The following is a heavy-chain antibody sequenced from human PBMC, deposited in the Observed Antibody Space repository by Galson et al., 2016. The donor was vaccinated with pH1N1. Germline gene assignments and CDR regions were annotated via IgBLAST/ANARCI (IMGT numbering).Heavy chain of an antibody. Sequence: SVKVYCKASGGPLSSYATGWVRQAPGQGPEWMGGIMPIFGTTKYEQKFQGRVTITADEMSGSAYMELSGLTSMDTAVYYCGRSTGYNKVNGPFDVWGQGTLVIVSS. CDR3: GRSTGYNKVNGPFDV. CDR1: GGPLSSYA. D-gene: IGHD1-14*01. CDR2: IMPIFGTT. V-gene: IGHV1-69*13. J-gene: IGHJ3*01.